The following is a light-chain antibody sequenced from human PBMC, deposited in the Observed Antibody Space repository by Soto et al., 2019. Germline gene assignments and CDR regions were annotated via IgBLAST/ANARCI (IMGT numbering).Light chain of an antibody. CDR2: GAS. CDR1: QSVSSN. CDR3: QQYNNWPKT. J-gene: IGKJ1*01. V-gene: IGKV3-15*01. Sequence: EIVMTQSPATLSVSPGERATLSCRASQSVSSNLAWYQQKPGQAPWLLIYGASTRATGIPARFSGSGSGTEFTLTISSLQSEDFAVYYCQQYNNWPKTFGQGTTVDIK.